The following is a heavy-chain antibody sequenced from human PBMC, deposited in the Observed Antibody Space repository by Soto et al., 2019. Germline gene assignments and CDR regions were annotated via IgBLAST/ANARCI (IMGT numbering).Heavy chain of an antibody. CDR3: PHPRGYGVFDTYDF. V-gene: IGHV3-23*01. CDR2: ITGSGGST. J-gene: IGHJ3*01. CDR1: GFTFNTYA. Sequence: PGVSLRLSCAASGFTFNTYAMSWVRQAPGKGLEWVSAITGSGGSTYSAASVNGRSTISRDNSINMLYLKMNSLTSEDTAVYYCPHPRGYGVFDTYDFWGQGAMVT. D-gene: IGHD4-17*01.